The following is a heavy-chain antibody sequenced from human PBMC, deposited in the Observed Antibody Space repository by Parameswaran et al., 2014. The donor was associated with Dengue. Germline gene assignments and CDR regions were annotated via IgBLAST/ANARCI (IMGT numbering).Heavy chain of an antibody. V-gene: IGHV2-26*01. D-gene: IGHD1-26*01. CDR2: IFSNDEK. Sequence: QAPGKALEWLAHIFSNDEKSYSTSLKSRLTISKDTSKSQVVLTMTNMDPVDTATYYCARIGSYYDYYYYYGMDVWGQGTTVTVSS. J-gene: IGHJ6*02. CDR3: ARIGSYYDYYYYYGMDV.